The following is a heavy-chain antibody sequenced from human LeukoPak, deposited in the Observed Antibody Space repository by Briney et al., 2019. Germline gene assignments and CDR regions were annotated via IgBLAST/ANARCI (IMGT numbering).Heavy chain of an antibody. CDR3: ATRVSTSRSFDY. Sequence: GGSLRLSCAASGFTFGSYAMAWVRQAPGKGLEWVSSLSGGGDPTYYADSVKGRFTISRDNSKNTLYLQMNSLRAEDTAVYYCATRVSTSRSFDYWGQGTLVTVSS. J-gene: IGHJ4*02. CDR1: GFTFGSYA. CDR2: LSGGGDPT. V-gene: IGHV3-23*01.